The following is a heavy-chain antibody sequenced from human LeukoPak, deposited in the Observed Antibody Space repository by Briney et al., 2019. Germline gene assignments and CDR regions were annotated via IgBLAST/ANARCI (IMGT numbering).Heavy chain of an antibody. J-gene: IGHJ4*02. Sequence: QPGGSLRLSCAASGFTFSNYDVTWVRQAPGKGLEWVSSISGSGDKTYYAASVKGRFTISRDNSKNTLYLQMNSLRAEDTAVYYCAKDVSMIVVADEYRGQGTLVTVSS. CDR1: GFTFSNYD. V-gene: IGHV3-23*01. D-gene: IGHD3-22*01. CDR2: ISGSGDKT. CDR3: AKDVSMIVVADEY.